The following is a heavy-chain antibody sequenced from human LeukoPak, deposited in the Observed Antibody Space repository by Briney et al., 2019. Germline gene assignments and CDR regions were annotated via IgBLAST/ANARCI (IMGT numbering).Heavy chain of an antibody. J-gene: IGHJ4*02. V-gene: IGHV1-2*06. CDR1: GYTFTGYY. CDR2: INPNSGGT. CDR3: ARDSYSSSWAPLDY. Sequence: ASVKVSCKASGYTFTGYYMHWVRQAPGQGLEWMGRINPNSGGTNYAQKFQGRVTMTRDTSISTAYKELSRLRSDDTAVYYCARDSYSSSWAPLDYWGQGTLVTVSS. D-gene: IGHD6-13*01.